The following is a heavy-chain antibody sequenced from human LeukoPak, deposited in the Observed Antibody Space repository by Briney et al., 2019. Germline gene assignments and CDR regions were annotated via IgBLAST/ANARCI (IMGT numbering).Heavy chain of an antibody. V-gene: IGHV1-18*01. CDR2: SSAYNGNT. D-gene: IGHD6-19*01. J-gene: IGHJ3*02. CDR1: GYTFTSYG. CDR3: ARDRRVEQWLPYDAFDI. Sequence: ASVKVSCKASGYTFTSYGISWVRQAPGQGLEWRGWSSAYNGNTNYAQKLQGRVTMTTDTSTSTAYMELRSLRSDDTAVYYCARDRRVEQWLPYDAFDIWGQGTMVTVSS.